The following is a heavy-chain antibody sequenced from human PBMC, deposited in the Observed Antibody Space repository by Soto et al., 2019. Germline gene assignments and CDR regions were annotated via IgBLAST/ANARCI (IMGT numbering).Heavy chain of an antibody. CDR2: IYYSGST. V-gene: IGHV4-59*01. CDR1: GGSISSYY. D-gene: IGHD6-13*01. Sequence: SETLSLTCTVSGGSISSYYWSWIRQPPGKGLEWIGYIYYSGSTNYNPSLKSRVTISVDTSKNQFSLKLSSVTAADTAVYYCARGQAAAGPARNWFDHWGQGTLVTVSS. CDR3: ARGQAAAGPARNWFDH. J-gene: IGHJ5*02.